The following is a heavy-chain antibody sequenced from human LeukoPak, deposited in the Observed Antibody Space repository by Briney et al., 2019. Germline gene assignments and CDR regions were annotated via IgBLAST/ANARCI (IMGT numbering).Heavy chain of an antibody. Sequence: GGSLRLSCATSGFTFGDFHMNWLRQAPGKGLEHVSYISSGGSTTYHADSVVGRFSISRDDAKNFLYLQMDSLRDGDTAVYYCARDPHAGIFDSWGQGTLVTVSS. V-gene: IGHV3-48*02. CDR3: ARDPHAGIFDS. CDR1: GFTFGDFH. J-gene: IGHJ4*02. CDR2: ISSGGSTT.